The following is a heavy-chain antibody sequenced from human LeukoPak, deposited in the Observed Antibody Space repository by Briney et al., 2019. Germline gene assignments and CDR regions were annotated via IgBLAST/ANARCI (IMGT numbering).Heavy chain of an antibody. CDR1: GFTFSSYE. Sequence: GGSLRLSCAASGFTFSSYEMNWVRQAPGKGLEWVSAISGSGGSTYYADSVKGRFTISRDNSKNTLYLQMNSLRAEDTAVYYCAKNPGKITMHAFDIWGQGTMVTVSS. CDR3: AKNPGKITMHAFDI. CDR2: ISGSGGST. J-gene: IGHJ3*02. D-gene: IGHD3-10*01. V-gene: IGHV3-23*01.